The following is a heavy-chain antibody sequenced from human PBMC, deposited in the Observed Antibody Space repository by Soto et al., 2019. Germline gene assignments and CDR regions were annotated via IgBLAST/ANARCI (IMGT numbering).Heavy chain of an antibody. V-gene: IGHV3-23*01. Sequence: GSLTLTCAPAGVTFNHYPMNWVRQAPGEGLSWVSAISAGGDKTYYADSVKGRFTISRDNLRNTLYLHMNSLRAEDTAVYYCAKARGGYDIDFWGQGTLVTVSS. D-gene: IGHD5-12*01. CDR2: ISAGGDKT. CDR3: AKARGGYDIDF. J-gene: IGHJ4*02. CDR1: GVTFNHYP.